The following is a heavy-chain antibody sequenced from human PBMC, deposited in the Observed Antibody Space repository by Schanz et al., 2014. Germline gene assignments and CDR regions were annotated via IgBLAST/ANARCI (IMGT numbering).Heavy chain of an antibody. Sequence: VQLVDSGGGLVKPGGSLRLSCAASGFTFSSYCMHWVRQVPGKGLVWVSRIKSDGSSTSYADSVKGRFTISRDNAKNTLYLQMNSLRAEDTAVYFCVSQTGSPNYWGQGTLXTVSS. CDR1: GFTFSSYC. CDR2: IKSDGSST. J-gene: IGHJ4*02. V-gene: IGHV3-74*02. D-gene: IGHD6-13*01. CDR3: VSQTGSPNY.